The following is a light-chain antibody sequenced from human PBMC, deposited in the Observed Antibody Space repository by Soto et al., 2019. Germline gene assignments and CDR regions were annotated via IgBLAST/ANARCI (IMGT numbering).Light chain of an antibody. Sequence: DIQMTQSPTSLSASVGDRVTITCRASQGFRNYAAWYQQNPGKDPKLLIYAASTLQSGDPSRFSGSGSGTDFTLTSNSLQPEDVATYSCQKYSSVPVFGPGTKVEIK. V-gene: IGKV1-27*01. CDR2: AAS. J-gene: IGKJ3*01. CDR1: QGFRNY. CDR3: QKYSSVPV.